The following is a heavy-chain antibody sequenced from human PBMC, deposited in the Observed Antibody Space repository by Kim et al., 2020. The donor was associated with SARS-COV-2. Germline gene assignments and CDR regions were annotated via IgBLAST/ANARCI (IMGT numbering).Heavy chain of an antibody. V-gene: IGHV3-11*01. D-gene: IGHD6-25*01. CDR3: ERVRSSGGVFDY. CDR2: IGSRGNTI. Sequence: GGSLRLSCAASGFTFSDYYMSWIRQAPGKGLEWVSYIGSRGNTIYYADSVKGRFTISRDNAKNSLYLQMNSLRAEDTAVYYCERVRSSGGVFDYWGQGTLVTVSS. CDR1: GFTFSDYY. J-gene: IGHJ4*02.